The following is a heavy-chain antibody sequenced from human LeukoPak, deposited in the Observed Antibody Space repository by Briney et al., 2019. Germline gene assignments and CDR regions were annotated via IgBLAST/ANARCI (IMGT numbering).Heavy chain of an antibody. J-gene: IGHJ3*02. D-gene: IGHD6-13*01. CDR1: GGSISSYY. Sequence: SETLSLTCTVSGGSISSYYWGWIRQPPGKGLEWIGSIYYSGSTYYNPSLKSRVTMSVDTSNNQFSLKLSSVTAADTAVYYCARRLPGAATGDIWGQGTMVTVSS. CDR2: IYYSGST. CDR3: ARRLPGAATGDI. V-gene: IGHV4-39*01.